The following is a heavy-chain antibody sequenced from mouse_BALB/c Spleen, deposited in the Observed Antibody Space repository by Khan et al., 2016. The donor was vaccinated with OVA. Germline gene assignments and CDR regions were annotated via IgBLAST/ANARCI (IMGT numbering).Heavy chain of an antibody. J-gene: IGHJ4*01. V-gene: IGHV9-3-1*01. CDR1: GYTFTNNG. CDR3: ARGGYGGTMDY. Sequence: QIQLVQSGPELKKPGVTVKISCKASGYTFTNNGMNWVKQNHGKGLKWMGGINTYSGEPTYVDDFKGRFAFSVETSATTAYLQINNLKNEDTATYFCARGGYGGTMDYWGQGTSVTDSS. D-gene: IGHD1-2*01. CDR2: INTYSGEP.